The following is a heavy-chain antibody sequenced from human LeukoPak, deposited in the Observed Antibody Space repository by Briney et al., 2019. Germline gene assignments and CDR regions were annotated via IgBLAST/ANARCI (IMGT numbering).Heavy chain of an antibody. V-gene: IGHV1-24*01. CDR3: ATGTVAAAYYYYGMDV. Sequence: ASVKVSCKVSGYTLTELSMHWVRQAPGKGLEWMGGFDPEDGETIYAQKLQGRVTMNEDTSTDTAYMELSSLRSEDTAVYYCATGTVAAAYYYYGMDVWGQGTTVTVSS. J-gene: IGHJ6*02. CDR2: FDPEDGET. D-gene: IGHD6-19*01. CDR1: GYTLTELS.